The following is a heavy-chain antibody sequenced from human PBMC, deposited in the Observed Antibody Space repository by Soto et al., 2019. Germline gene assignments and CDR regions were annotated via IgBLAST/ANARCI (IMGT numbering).Heavy chain of an antibody. CDR2: INPNSGGT. D-gene: IGHD1-26*01. CDR3: ARDPGGSLFDY. CDR1: GYTFTGYY. V-gene: IGHV1-2*04. Sequence: ASVTDSCKASGYTFTGYYMHWVRQAPGQGLEWMGWINPNSGGTNYAQKFQGWVTMTRDTSISTAYMELSRLRSDDTAVYYCARDPGGSLFDYWGQGTLVTVSS. J-gene: IGHJ4*02.